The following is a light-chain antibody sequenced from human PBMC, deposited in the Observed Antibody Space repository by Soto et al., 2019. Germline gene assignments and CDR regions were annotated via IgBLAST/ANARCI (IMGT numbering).Light chain of an antibody. Sequence: DIVMTQSPDSLAVSLGERATINCKSSQSVLSSSNNKNYLTWYQQKPGQPPKLLIYWASTRESGVPDRFSGSGSGTDFTLTIRSLQAEDVAVYYCQQYYSAPLTFGGGTKVELK. V-gene: IGKV4-1*01. CDR1: QSVLSSSNNKNY. CDR3: QQYYSAPLT. J-gene: IGKJ4*01. CDR2: WAS.